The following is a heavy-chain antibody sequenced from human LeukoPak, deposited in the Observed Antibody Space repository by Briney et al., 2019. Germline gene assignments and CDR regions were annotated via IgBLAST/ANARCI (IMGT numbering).Heavy chain of an antibody. J-gene: IGHJ4*02. Sequence: GGSLRLSCAASGFTFSSYSMNWVRQAPGKGLEWVSYISSSSSTIYYADSVKGRFTISRDNAKNSLYLQMNSLRAEDTAVYYCARDRQYCSSTSCPVKEFDYWGQGTLVTVSS. V-gene: IGHV3-48*01. D-gene: IGHD2-2*01. CDR2: ISSSSSTI. CDR1: GFTFSSYS. CDR3: ARDRQYCSSTSCPVKEFDY.